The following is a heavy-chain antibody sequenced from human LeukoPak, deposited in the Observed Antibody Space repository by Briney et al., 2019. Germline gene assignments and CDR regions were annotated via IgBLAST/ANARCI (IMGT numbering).Heavy chain of an antibody. CDR2: IYYSGST. CDR3: ARDPDLSPGYYFEGFDI. V-gene: IGHV4-30-4*08. CDR1: GGSISSGDYY. Sequence: SQTLSLTCTVSGGSISSGDYYWSWTRQPPGKGLEWIGYIYYSGSTYYNPSLKSRVTISVDTSKNQFSLKLSSVTAADTAVYYCARDPDLSPGYYFEGFDIWGQGTMVTVSS. J-gene: IGHJ3*02. D-gene: IGHD3-22*01.